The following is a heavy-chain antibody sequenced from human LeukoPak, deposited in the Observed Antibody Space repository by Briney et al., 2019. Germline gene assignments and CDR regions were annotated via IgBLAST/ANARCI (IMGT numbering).Heavy chain of an antibody. Sequence: TGGSLRLSWAVSEFTFSSYWMQWVRQAPGKGLVWVARIDTDGTNTIYADSVKGRITISRANAKSTLYLQMDSLRAEDTALYYCVRDDHWIYPDYWGQGTLVTVSS. CDR3: VRDDHWIYPDY. V-gene: IGHV3-74*01. D-gene: IGHD1-7*01. CDR1: EFTFSSYW. J-gene: IGHJ4*02. CDR2: IDTDGTNT.